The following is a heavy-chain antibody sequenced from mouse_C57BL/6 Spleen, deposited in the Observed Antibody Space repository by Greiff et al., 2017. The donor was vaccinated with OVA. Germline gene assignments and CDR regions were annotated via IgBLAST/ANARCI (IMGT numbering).Heavy chain of an antibody. V-gene: IGHV5-17*01. D-gene: IGHD6-1*01. CDR3: ANLHFDY. CDR1: GFTFSDYG. Sequence: EVKLMESGGGLVKPGGSLKLSCAASGFTFSDYGMHWVRQAPEKGLEWVAYISSGSSTIYYADTVKGRFTISRDNAKNTLFLQMTSLRSEDTAMYYCANLHFDYWGQGTTLTVSS. CDR2: ISSGSSTI. J-gene: IGHJ2*01.